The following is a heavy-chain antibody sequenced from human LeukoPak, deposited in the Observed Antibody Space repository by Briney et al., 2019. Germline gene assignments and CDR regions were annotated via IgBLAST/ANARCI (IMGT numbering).Heavy chain of an antibody. CDR2: ISYDGSNK. Sequence: GRSLRLSCAASGFTFSSYAMHWVRQAPGKGLEWVAVISYDGSNKYYADSVKGRFTISRDNSKNTLYLQMNSLRAEDTAVYHCARALKVRYFDWLLPRYWGQGTLVTVSS. D-gene: IGHD3-9*01. CDR1: GFTFSSYA. J-gene: IGHJ4*02. V-gene: IGHV3-30*04. CDR3: ARALKVRYFDWLLPRY.